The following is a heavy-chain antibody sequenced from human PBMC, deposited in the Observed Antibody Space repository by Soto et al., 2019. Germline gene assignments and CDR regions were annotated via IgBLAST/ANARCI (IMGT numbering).Heavy chain of an antibody. D-gene: IGHD6-19*01. J-gene: IGHJ4*02. CDR2: INHSGST. V-gene: IGHV4-34*01. CDR3: ASINSSGWYRFDY. CDR1: GGSFSGYY. Sequence: SETLPLTCAVYGGSFSGYYWSWIRQPPGKGLEWIGEINHSGSTNYNPSLKSRVTISVDTSKNQFSLKLSSVTAADTAVYYCASINSSGWYRFDYWGQGTLVTVSS.